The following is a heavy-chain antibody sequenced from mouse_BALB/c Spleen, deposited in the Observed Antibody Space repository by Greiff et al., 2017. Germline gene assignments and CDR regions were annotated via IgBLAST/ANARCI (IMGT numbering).Heavy chain of an antibody. V-gene: IGHV5-6-5*01. J-gene: IGHJ2*01. D-gene: IGHD2-14*01. Sequence: EVQRVESGGGLVKPGGSLKLSCAASGFTFSSYAMSWVRQTPEKRLEWVASISSGGSTYYPDSVKGRFTISRDNARNILYLQMSSLRSEDTAMYYCATYYRYSYYFDYWGQGTTLTVSS. CDR1: GFTFSSYA. CDR3: ATYYRYSYYFDY. CDR2: ISSGGST.